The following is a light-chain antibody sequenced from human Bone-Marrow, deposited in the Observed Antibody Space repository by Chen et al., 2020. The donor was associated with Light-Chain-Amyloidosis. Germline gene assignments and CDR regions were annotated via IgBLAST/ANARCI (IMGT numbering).Light chain of an antibody. CDR3: QQYNNWPRT. CDR1: QSISGS. V-gene: IGKV3-15*01. CDR2: AAS. Sequence: MMMTQSPVTLSVSPGDRATLSCRASQSISGSLAWYQQKPGQAPWLLIYAASTRATGVPARFSGSGSGTEFTLTISSLQSEDFAVYYCQQYNNWPRTFGQGTKVEIK. J-gene: IGKJ1*01.